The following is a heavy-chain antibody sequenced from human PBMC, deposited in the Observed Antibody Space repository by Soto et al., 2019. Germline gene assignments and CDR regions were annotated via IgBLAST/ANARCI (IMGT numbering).Heavy chain of an antibody. CDR3: VYYRNYYYGMDV. J-gene: IGHJ6*02. CDR1: GFTFSNAW. Sequence: GGSLRLSCAASGFTFSNAWMNWVRQAPGKGLEWVGRIKSKTDGGTTDYAAPVKGRFTISRDDSKNTLYLQMNSLKTEDTAVYYCVYYRNYYYGMDVWGQGTTVTVSS. D-gene: IGHD2-8*01. CDR2: IKSKTDGGTT. V-gene: IGHV3-15*07.